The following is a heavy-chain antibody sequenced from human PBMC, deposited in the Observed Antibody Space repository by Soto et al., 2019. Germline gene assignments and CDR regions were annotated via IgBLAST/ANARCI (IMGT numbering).Heavy chain of an antibody. V-gene: IGHV1-3*01. J-gene: IGHJ6*02. Sequence: ASVKVSCKASGYTFTSYAMHWVRQAPGRRLEWMGWINAGNGNTKYSQKFQGRVTITRDTSASTAYMELSNLRSEDTAVYYCASSYSGYYLNYYYGMDVWGQGTTVTVSS. D-gene: IGHD5-12*01. CDR3: ASSYSGYYLNYYYGMDV. CDR1: GYTFTSYA. CDR2: INAGNGNT.